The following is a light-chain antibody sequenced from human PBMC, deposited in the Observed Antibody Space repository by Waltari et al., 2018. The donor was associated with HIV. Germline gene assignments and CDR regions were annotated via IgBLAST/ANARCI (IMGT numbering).Light chain of an antibody. Sequence: QSALTQTPPASGSPGQSVTTARTGTNSDIGGYHYVSWHQQHPGKAPKLVISEVTKRPSWVPLRFSGSKSGTTASLTVSGLQAEDEADYYCSSYADKNGFYVVFGGGTKLTVL. J-gene: IGLJ2*01. CDR2: EVT. CDR1: NSDIGGYHY. CDR3: SSYADKNGFYVV. V-gene: IGLV2-8*01.